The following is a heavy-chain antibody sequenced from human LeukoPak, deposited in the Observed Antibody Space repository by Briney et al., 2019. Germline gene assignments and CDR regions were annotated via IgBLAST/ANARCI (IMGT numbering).Heavy chain of an antibody. CDR1: GYTLTELS. V-gene: IGHV1-24*01. J-gene: IGHJ3*02. CDR2: FDPEDGET. CDR3: ATAFHMIVGPGAFDI. D-gene: IGHD3-22*01. Sequence: ASVKVSCKVSGYTLTELSMHWVRQAPGKGLEWMGGFDPEDGETIYAQKFQGRVTMTEDTSTDTAYMELSSLRSEDTAVYYCATAFHMIVGPGAFDIWGQGTMVTVSS.